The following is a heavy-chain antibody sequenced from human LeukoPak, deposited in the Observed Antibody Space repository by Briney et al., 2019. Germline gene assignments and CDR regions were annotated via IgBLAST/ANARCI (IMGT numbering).Heavy chain of an antibody. D-gene: IGHD3-10*01. J-gene: IGHJ4*02. V-gene: IGHV3-21*01. Sequence: PGGSLRLSCAASGFTFSSYSMNWVRQAPGKGLEWVSCITSTSSYIYYADSVKGRFTISRDNPKNSLYLQMNSLRAEDTAVYYCARRMYYSASGSTLAKSIDYWGQGTLVTVSS. CDR1: GFTFSSYS. CDR2: ITSTSSYI. CDR3: ARRMYYSASGSTLAKSIDY.